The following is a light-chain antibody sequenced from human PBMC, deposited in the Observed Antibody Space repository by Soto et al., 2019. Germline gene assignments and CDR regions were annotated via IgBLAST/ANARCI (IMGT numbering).Light chain of an antibody. V-gene: IGKV1-5*03. CDR2: KAS. Sequence: DIQMTQSPSTLSASVGDRVTISCRASQTIRNSLAWYQQKPGKAPKVLIYKASSLESGVPSRFSGSGSGTEFTLTISSLQPDDFATYYCQQYNSYSITFGQGTRLEIK. J-gene: IGKJ5*01. CDR3: QQYNSYSIT. CDR1: QTIRNS.